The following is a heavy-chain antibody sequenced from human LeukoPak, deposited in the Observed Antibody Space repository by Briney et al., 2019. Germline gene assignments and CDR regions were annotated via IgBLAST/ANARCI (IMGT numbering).Heavy chain of an antibody. D-gene: IGHD3-10*01. CDR2: INPNSGGT. Sequence: ASAKVSCKASGYTLTGYYIHWVRQAPGEGLEWMGWINPNSGGTNYAQKFQGRVTMTRDTSISTAYMELSRLRSDDTAVYYCARWKASGAFDYWGQGTLVTVSS. CDR3: ARWKASGAFDY. CDR1: GYTLTGYY. V-gene: IGHV1-2*02. J-gene: IGHJ4*02.